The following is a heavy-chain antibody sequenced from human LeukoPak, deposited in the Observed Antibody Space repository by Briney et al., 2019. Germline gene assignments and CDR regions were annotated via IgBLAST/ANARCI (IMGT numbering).Heavy chain of an antibody. CDR3: ATSACTYIGSSLDY. J-gene: IGHJ4*02. Sequence: GGSLRLSCAASGFTFSTYWMHWVRQDPGKGLVWVSRISSDASITSYANPVKGRFTISRDNAKNTLYLQMNSLRAEDTALYYCATSACTYIGSSLDYRGQGTLVTVSS. CDR1: GFTFSTYW. D-gene: IGHD2-15*01. CDR2: ISSDASIT. V-gene: IGHV3-74*01.